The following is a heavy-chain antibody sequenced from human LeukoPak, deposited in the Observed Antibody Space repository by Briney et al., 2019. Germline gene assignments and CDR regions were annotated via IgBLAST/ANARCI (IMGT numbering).Heavy chain of an antibody. D-gene: IGHD3-10*01. CDR1: GFTFSSYW. J-gene: IGHJ4*02. CDR3: ARVRGSYYNGIDY. Sequence: GGSLRLSCAASGFTFSSYWMHWVRQAPGKGLVWVSRINSDGSSTNYADSVKGRFTISRDNAKNTLYLPMNSLRAEDTAVYYCARVRGSYYNGIDYWGQGTLVTVSS. CDR2: INSDGSST. V-gene: IGHV3-74*01.